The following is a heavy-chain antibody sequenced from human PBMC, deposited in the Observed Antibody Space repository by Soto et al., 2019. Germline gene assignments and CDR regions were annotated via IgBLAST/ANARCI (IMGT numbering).Heavy chain of an antibody. Sequence: SMKVSCNASGGTFSSYAISWVRQAPGQGLEWMGGIIPIFGTANYAQKFQGRVTITADKSTSTAYMELSSLRSEDTAVYYGARGLVVPAAIYIGGGYYFDYWG. CDR3: ARGLVVPAAIYIGGGYYFDY. D-gene: IGHD2-2*01. J-gene: IGHJ4*01. V-gene: IGHV1-69*06. CDR2: IIPIFGTA. CDR1: GGTFSSYA.